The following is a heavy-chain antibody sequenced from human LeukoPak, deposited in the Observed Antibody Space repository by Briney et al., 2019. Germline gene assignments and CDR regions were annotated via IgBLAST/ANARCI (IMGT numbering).Heavy chain of an antibody. Sequence: GGSLRLSCAASRFTFSSYAMHWVRQAPGKGLEWMAVISYDGSNKYYADSVKGRFTISRDNSKNTLYLQMNSLRAEDTAVYYCAKDRGRGAAAGTSLDHWGQGTLVTVSS. CDR2: ISYDGSNK. J-gene: IGHJ4*02. V-gene: IGHV3-30*04. CDR1: RFTFSSYA. D-gene: IGHD6-13*01. CDR3: AKDRGRGAAAGTSLDH.